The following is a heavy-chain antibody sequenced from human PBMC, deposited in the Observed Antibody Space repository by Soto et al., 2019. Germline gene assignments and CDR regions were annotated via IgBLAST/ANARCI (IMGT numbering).Heavy chain of an antibody. CDR3: AKDRRAGGNYGFYSDF. CDR2: SSATGAGT. V-gene: IGHV3-23*01. J-gene: IGHJ4*02. CDR1: GFTFSSYG. Sequence: GGSLRLSCAAPGFTFSSYGMTWVRQAPGKGLEWVSFSSATGAGTYYADSVKGRFTISRDNSKNTLYLQMTSLRADDTAVYYCAKDRRAGGNYGFYSDFWGQGALVTVSS. D-gene: IGHD1-7*01.